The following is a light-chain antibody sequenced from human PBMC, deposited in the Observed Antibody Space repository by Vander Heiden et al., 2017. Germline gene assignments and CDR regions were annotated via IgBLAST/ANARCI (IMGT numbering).Light chain of an antibody. Sequence: SYELTQPPSVSVSPAPTASITCSGDKLGDKYACWYQQKPGQSPVLVIYQDSKRPSGIPERFSGSNSGNTATLTISGTQAMDEADYYCQAWDSSTVVFGGGTKLT. CDR3: QAWDSSTVV. V-gene: IGLV3-1*01. CDR1: KLGDKY. J-gene: IGLJ2*01. CDR2: QDS.